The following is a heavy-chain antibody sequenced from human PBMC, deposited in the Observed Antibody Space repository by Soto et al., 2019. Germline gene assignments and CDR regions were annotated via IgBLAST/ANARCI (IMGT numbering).Heavy chain of an antibody. CDR2: FDPEDGET. Sequence: QVQLVQSGAEVKKPGASVKVSCKVSGYTLTDLSIHWVRQTPGKGLEWMGGFDPEDGETIYAQNFQGRVTMTEDTSTDTAYMELSTLRFDDMAVYYCATRVTSIFDYWGQGTLVTVSS. J-gene: IGHJ4*02. D-gene: IGHD3-10*01. CDR3: ATRVTSIFDY. CDR1: GYTLTDLS. V-gene: IGHV1-24*01.